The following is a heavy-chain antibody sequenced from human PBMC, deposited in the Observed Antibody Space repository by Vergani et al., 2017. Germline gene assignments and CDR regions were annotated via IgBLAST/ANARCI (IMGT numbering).Heavy chain of an antibody. D-gene: IGHD6-19*01. Sequence: QVHLVQSGGEVKKPGASVKVSCKASGYIFTRYGMSWVRQAPGQGLEWMGWISTYNGNTRYAQKLQGRVTMTTDTSTSTAYLEMRSLSSDDTAVDYCARDSSGPFDNWGQGTLVTVSS. CDR2: ISTYNGNT. J-gene: IGHJ4*02. CDR3: ARDSSGPFDN. V-gene: IGHV1-18*01. CDR1: GYIFTRYG.